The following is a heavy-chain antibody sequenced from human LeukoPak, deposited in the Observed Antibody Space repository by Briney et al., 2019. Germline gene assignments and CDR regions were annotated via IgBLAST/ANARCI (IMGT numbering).Heavy chain of an antibody. V-gene: IGHV4-34*01. Sequence: PSETLSLTCAVYGGSFSGYYWSWIRQPPGKGLDWIGEINHSGSTNYNPSLKSRVTISLNTSKNQFSLKLSSVTAADTAVYYCAKDLGSGPLMDVWGQGTTVTVSS. J-gene: IGHJ6*02. CDR1: GGSFSGYY. CDR3: AKDLGSGPLMDV. CDR2: INHSGST. D-gene: IGHD3-3*01.